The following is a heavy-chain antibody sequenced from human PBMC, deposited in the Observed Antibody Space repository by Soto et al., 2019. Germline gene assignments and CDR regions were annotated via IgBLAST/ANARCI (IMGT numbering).Heavy chain of an antibody. J-gene: IGHJ6*02. CDR3: ARDRAGQRGVYYYYGMDV. V-gene: IGHV1-46*01. CDR1: GYTFTSYY. Sequence: ASAKVSCKASGYTFTSYYMHWVRQASGQGLEWMGIINPSGGSTSYAQKFQGRVTMTRDTSTSTVYMELSSLRSEDTAVYYCARDRAGQRGVYYYYGMDVWGQGTTVTVSS. D-gene: IGHD1-1*01. CDR2: INPSGGST.